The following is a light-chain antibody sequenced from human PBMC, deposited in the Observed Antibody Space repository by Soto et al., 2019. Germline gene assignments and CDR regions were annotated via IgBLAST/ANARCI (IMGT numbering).Light chain of an antibody. CDR1: QDITND. CDR3: QQYDNVPLT. J-gene: IGKJ4*01. CDR2: EAS. V-gene: IGKV1-33*01. Sequence: DTQMTQSPSSLSASVGDRVTITCQASQDITNDLNWYQQKPGKAPKVLIYEASNLETGVPSRFSGSGSGTDFTFTISSLQPEDIATYFCQQYDNVPLTFGGGTKVEIK.